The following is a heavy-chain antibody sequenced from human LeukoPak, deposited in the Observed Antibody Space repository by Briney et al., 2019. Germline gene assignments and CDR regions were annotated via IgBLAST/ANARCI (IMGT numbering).Heavy chain of an antibody. V-gene: IGHV3-30*03. Sequence: GGSLRLSCAASGFTFSTYGVHWVRPAPGQGLEWVGLISYDGSNKYYADSVKGRFTLSRDNSKNTLYLQMNSLRVEDTAVYYCARDKSDGRYYYYYGMDVWGQGTTVTVSS. J-gene: IGHJ6*02. D-gene: IGHD4-17*01. CDR2: ISYDGSNK. CDR3: ARDKSDGRYYYYYGMDV. CDR1: GFTFSTYG.